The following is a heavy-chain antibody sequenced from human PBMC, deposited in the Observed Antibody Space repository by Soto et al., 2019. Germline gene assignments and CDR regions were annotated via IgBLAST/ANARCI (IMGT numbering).Heavy chain of an antibody. J-gene: IGHJ6*02. CDR1: GFTFSSYA. Sequence: PGGSLRLSCAASGFTFSSYAMHWVRQAPGKGLEWVAVISYDGSNKYYADSVKGRFTISRDNSKNTLYLQMNSLRAEDTAVYYCARENEGAGTFHYYYYGMDVWGQGTTVTVSS. CDR2: ISYDGSNK. D-gene: IGHD3-16*01. V-gene: IGHV3-30-3*01. CDR3: ARENEGAGTFHYYYYGMDV.